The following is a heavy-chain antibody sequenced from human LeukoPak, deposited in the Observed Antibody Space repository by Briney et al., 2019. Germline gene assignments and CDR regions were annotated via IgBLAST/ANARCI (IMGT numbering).Heavy chain of an antibody. Sequence: ASVNVSCKASGYTFTSYYIHWVRQPPGQGLEWMGVINPMAGSTMCAQNFQGRATITRDTSTSTVYMELSSLRSEGTAVYYCARGGHLRYGDTQNWFDPWGQGTLVTVSS. V-gene: IGHV1-46*01. CDR1: GYTFTSYY. J-gene: IGHJ5*02. CDR2: INPMAGST. D-gene: IGHD4-17*01. CDR3: ARGGHLRYGDTQNWFDP.